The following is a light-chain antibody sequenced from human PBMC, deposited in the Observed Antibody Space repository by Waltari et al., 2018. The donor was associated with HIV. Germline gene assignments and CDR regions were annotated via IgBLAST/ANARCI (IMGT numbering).Light chain of an antibody. CDR1: QDIRYD. J-gene: IGKJ2*01. CDR3: LQHHDYPRT. Sequence: DIQMTQSPSSLSASVGDRITITCRASQDIRYDLGWYQQKPGIPPRRLIYSTSTLQSGVSSRFSGSGSGTEFTLKISSLQPEDSATYYCLQHHDYPRTFGQRTKLEI. CDR2: STS. V-gene: IGKV1-17*01.